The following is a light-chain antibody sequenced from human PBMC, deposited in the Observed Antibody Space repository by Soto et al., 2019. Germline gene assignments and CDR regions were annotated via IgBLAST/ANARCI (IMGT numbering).Light chain of an antibody. CDR3: QQYSTSSPWT. CDR2: KAS. Sequence: DIQMTQSPSTVSASVGDRVTITCRASQSVGTWLAWYQQKPGKAPNLLIYKASSLESGVPSRFGGSGSGTEFTLSITSLQPDDFATYYCQQYSTSSPWTFGQGTKVEIK. J-gene: IGKJ1*01. V-gene: IGKV1-5*03. CDR1: QSVGTW.